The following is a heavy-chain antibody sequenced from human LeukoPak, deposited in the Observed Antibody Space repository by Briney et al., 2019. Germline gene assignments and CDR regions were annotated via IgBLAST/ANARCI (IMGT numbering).Heavy chain of an antibody. J-gene: IGHJ6*04. V-gene: IGHV3-23*01. CDR2: ISGSGDTT. D-gene: IGHD3-10*02. Sequence: PGGSLRLSCEASGFTSSNYAMNWVRQAPGKGLEWVSVISGSGDTTSYAESVKGRFTISRDNAKNSLYLQMNSLRAEDTAVYYCAELGITMIGGVWGKGTTVTISS. CDR3: AELGITMIGGV. CDR1: GFTSSNYA.